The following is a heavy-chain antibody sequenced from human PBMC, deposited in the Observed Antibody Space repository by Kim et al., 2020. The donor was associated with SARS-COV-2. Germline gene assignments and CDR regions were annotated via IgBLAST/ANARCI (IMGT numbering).Heavy chain of an antibody. CDR1: GYTFTSYG. D-gene: IGHD3-9*01. CDR2: ISAYNGNT. CDR3: ARDRSSGYFDWSNYYYYGMDV. V-gene: IGHV1-18*01. J-gene: IGHJ6*02. Sequence: ASVKVSCKASGYTFTSYGISWVRQAPGQGLEWMGWISAYNGNTNYAQKLQGRVTMTTDTSTSTAYMELRSLRSDDTAVYYCARDRSSGYFDWSNYYYYGMDVWGQGTTVTVSS.